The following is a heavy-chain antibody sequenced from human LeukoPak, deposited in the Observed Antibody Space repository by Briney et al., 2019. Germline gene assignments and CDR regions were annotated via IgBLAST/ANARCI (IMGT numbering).Heavy chain of an antibody. CDR3: ARDSPRGIAAAGTKYDAFDI. Sequence: PSETLSLTCTVSGYSLSSGYYWGWIRQPPGKGLEWIGSIYHSGSTYYNPSLKSRVTISVDTSKNQFSLKLSSVTAADTAVYYCARDSPRGIAAAGTKYDAFDIWGQGTMVTVSS. D-gene: IGHD6-13*01. J-gene: IGHJ3*02. CDR2: IYHSGST. V-gene: IGHV4-38-2*02. CDR1: GYSLSSGYY.